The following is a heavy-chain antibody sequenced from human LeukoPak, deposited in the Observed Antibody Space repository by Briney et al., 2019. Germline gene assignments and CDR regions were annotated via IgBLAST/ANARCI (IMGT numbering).Heavy chain of an antibody. CDR1: GYIFTDYY. CDR3: ARAGGGSDYYYYYYYMDV. D-gene: IGHD3-16*01. V-gene: IGHV1-2*02. Sequence: GASVKVSCKASGYIFTDYYIHWMRQAPGQGLEWMGWINPKNGDTNYAQKFQGRVTMTRDTSISTAYMELSGLRSDDTAVYFCARAGGGSDYYYYYYYMDVWGKGTTVTVSS. J-gene: IGHJ6*03. CDR2: INPKNGDT.